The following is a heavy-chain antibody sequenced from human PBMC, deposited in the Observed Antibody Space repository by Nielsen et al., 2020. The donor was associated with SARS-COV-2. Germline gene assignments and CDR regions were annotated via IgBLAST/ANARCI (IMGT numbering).Heavy chain of an antibody. V-gene: IGHV3-11*06. J-gene: IGHJ6*02. D-gene: IGHD6-6*01. CDR1: GFTFSDYY. Sequence: GESLKISCAASGFTFSDYYMSWIRQAPGKGLEWVSYISSSSSYTNYADSVKGRFTISRDNAKNSLYLQMNSLRAEDTAVYYCARDMYSSSNYYYYGMDVWGQGTTVTVSS. CDR3: ARDMYSSSNYYYYGMDV. CDR2: ISSSSSYT.